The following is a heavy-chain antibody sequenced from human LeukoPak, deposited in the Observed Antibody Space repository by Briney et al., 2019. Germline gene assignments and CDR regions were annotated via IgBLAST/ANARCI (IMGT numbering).Heavy chain of an antibody. J-gene: IGHJ4*02. CDR1: GYTFTGYY. Sequence: ASVKVSCKASGYTFTGYYMHWVRQAPGQGLEWMGWINPNSGGTNYAQKFQGRVTMTRDTPISTAYMEPSRLRSDDTAVYYCARDSIATNLGYCSSTSCYAPSLDYWGQGTLVTVSS. CDR2: INPNSGGT. V-gene: IGHV1-2*02. CDR3: ARDSIATNLGYCSSTSCYAPSLDY. D-gene: IGHD2-2*01.